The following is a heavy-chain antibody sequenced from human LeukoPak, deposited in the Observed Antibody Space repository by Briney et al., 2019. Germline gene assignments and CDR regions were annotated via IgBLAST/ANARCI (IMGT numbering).Heavy chain of an antibody. CDR2: ISYTGIA. CDR1: GGSFSGYQ. D-gene: IGHD3-22*01. V-gene: IGHV4-34*01. J-gene: IGHJ4*02. Sequence: PSETLSLTCAVYGGSFSGYQWSWLRQSPGKGLAWIGEISYTGIASYNPCLLRRVAISVDASKNQFSLRMDSVTAADRAVYYCARLSFLSFSYDSTCHAIFFFDYWGRGTLVTVSS. CDR3: ARLSFLSFSYDSTCHAIFFFDY.